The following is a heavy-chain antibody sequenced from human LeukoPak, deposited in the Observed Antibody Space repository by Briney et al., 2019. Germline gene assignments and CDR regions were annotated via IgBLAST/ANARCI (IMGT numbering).Heavy chain of an antibody. J-gene: IGHJ4*02. D-gene: IGHD3-10*01. V-gene: IGHV3-74*01. CDR3: AEAASVRGVSY. CDR2: INGDGSTT. CDR1: GFTFSSYW. Sequence: GGSLRLSCAASGFTFSSYWMHWVRQAPGKGPLWVSHINGDGSTTNYADSVKGRFTISRDNAKNTLYLQMNSLRAEDTAVYYCAEAASVRGVSYWGQGTLVTVPS.